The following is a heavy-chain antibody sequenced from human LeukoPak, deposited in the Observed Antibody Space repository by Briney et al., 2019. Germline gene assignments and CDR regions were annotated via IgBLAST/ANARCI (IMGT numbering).Heavy chain of an antibody. Sequence: GASVKVSCKASGYTFTSYGMSWVRQAPGQGLEWMGWISAYNGNTHYAQKLQGRVTMTTDTSTSTAYMELRSLRSDDTAVYYCAKWSGDYPSYYLDYWGQGTLVTVSS. V-gene: IGHV1-18*01. J-gene: IGHJ4*02. D-gene: IGHD4-17*01. CDR1: GYTFTSYG. CDR3: AKWSGDYPSYYLDY. CDR2: ISAYNGNT.